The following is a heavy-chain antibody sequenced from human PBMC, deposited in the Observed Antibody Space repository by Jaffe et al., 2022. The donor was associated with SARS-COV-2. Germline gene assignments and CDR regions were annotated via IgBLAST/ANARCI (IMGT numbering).Heavy chain of an antibody. V-gene: IGHV4-59*01. Sequence: QVQLQESGPGLVKPSETLSLTCTVSGGSISSYYWSWIRQPPGKGLEWIGYIYYSGSTNYNPSLKSRVTISVDTSKNQFSLKLSSVTAADTAVYYCAARGPYYYYGMDVWGQGTTVTVSS. CDR3: AARGPYYYYGMDV. CDR2: IYYSGST. CDR1: GGSISSYY. D-gene: IGHD3-16*01. J-gene: IGHJ6*02.